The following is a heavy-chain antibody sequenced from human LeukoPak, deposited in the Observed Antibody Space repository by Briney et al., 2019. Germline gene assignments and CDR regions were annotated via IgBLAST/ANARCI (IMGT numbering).Heavy chain of an antibody. D-gene: IGHD4-17*01. V-gene: IGHV7-4-1*02. CDR2: INTNTGNP. CDR1: GYTFTSYA. CDR3: ASLTVTTSFLAPEI. J-gene: IGHJ4*02. Sequence: ASVKVSCKASGYTFTSYAMNWVRQAPGQGLEWMGWINTNTGNPTYAQGFTGRFVFSLDTSVSTAYLQISSLKAEDTAVYYCASLTVTTSFLAPEIGGQGTLVTVSS.